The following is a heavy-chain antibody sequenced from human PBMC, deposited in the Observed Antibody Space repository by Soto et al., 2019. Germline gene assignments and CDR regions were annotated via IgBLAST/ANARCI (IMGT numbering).Heavy chain of an antibody. V-gene: IGHV4-39*01. Sequence: PSETLSLTCTVSGGSISSSSYYWGWIRQPPGKGLEWIGSIYYSGSTYYNPSLKSRVTISVDTSKNQFSLKLSSVTAADTAVYYCATTGIAAAGTGENSYYYYGMDVWGQGTTVTVSS. CDR3: ATTGIAAAGTGENSYYYYGMDV. J-gene: IGHJ6*02. D-gene: IGHD6-13*01. CDR2: IYYSGST. CDR1: GGSISSSSYY.